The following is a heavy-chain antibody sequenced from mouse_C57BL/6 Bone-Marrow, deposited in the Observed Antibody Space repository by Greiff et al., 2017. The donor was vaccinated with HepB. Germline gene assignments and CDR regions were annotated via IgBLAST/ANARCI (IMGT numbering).Heavy chain of an antibody. Sequence: VNVVESGPGLVAPSQSLSITCTVSGFSLTSYAISWVRQPPGKGLEWLGVIWTGGGTNYNSALKSRLSISKDNSKSQVFLKMNSLQTDDTARYYCARGGLLRSTDWYFDVWGTGTTVTVSS. D-gene: IGHD1-1*01. CDR3: ARGGLLRSTDWYFDV. CDR2: IWTGGGT. J-gene: IGHJ1*03. CDR1: GFSLTSYA. V-gene: IGHV2-9-1*01.